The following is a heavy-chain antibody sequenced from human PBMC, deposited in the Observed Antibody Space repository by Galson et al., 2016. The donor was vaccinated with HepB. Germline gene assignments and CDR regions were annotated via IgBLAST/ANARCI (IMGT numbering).Heavy chain of an antibody. CDR3: ARDTGSSGAFDI. CDR1: GFTFSDYY. CDR2: ISSSSSYR. Sequence: SLRLSCAASGFTFSDYYMSWIRQAPGKGLEWVSYISSSSSYRNYADSVKGRFTISRDNAKNSLYLQMNSLRAEDTAVYYCARDTGSSGAFDIWGQGTMVTVSS. D-gene: IGHD1-26*01. V-gene: IGHV3-11*06. J-gene: IGHJ3*02.